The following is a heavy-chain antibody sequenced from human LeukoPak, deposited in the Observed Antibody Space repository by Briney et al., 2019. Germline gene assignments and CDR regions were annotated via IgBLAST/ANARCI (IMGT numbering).Heavy chain of an antibody. CDR3: AKDRGGANFYDGFDI. J-gene: IGHJ3*02. CDR1: GFTFSSYA. D-gene: IGHD4/OR15-4a*01. CDR2: ISGGGGST. Sequence: GGSLRLSCAASGFTFSSYAMSWVRQAPGKGLEWVSAISGGGGSTFYADSVKGRFTISRDNSKNTLYLQMNSLRAEDTAVYYCAKDRGGANFYDGFDIWGQGTMVTVSS. V-gene: IGHV3-23*01.